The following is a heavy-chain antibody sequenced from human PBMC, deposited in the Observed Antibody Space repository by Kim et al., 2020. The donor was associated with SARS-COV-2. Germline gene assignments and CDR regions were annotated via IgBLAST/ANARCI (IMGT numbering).Heavy chain of an antibody. Sequence: SETLSLTCAVYGGSFSGYYWSWIRQPPGKGLEWIGEINHSGSTNYNPSLKSRVTISVDTSKNQFSLKLSSVTAADTAVYYCARGRVTVAGPGVPYHPWGQGTLVTVSS. V-gene: IGHV4-34*01. CDR2: INHSGST. CDR3: ARGRVTVAGPGVPYHP. D-gene: IGHD6-19*01. J-gene: IGHJ5*02. CDR1: GGSFSGYY.